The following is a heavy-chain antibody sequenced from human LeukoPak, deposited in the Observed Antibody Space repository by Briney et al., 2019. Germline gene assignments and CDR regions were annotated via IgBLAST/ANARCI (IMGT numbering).Heavy chain of an antibody. J-gene: IGHJ1*01. CDR2: FDPEDGET. CDR1: GYTLTELS. CDR3: ATGGVNPYYDYVWGSYRYRASPERAVQH. V-gene: IGHV1-24*01. D-gene: IGHD3-16*02. Sequence: ASVTVSCKVSGYTLTELSMHGVRQAPGKGLEWMGGFDPEDGETIYAQKFRGRVTMTEDTSTDTAYMELSSLRSEDTAVYYCATGGVNPYYDYVWGSYRYRASPERAVQHWGQGTLVTVSS.